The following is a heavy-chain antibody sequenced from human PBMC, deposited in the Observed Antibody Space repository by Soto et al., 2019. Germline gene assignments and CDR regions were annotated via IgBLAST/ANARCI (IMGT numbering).Heavy chain of an antibody. D-gene: IGHD3-10*01. CDR1: GGSFSGYY. V-gene: IGHV4-34*01. J-gene: IGHJ6*02. CDR2: INHSGST. Sequence: SETLSLTCAVYGGSFSGYYWSWIRQPPGKGLEWIGEINHSGSTNYNPSLKSRVTISVDTSKNQFSLKLSSVTAADTAVYYCARGPIYGSGSYRHYYYYGMDVWGQGTTVTVSS. CDR3: ARGPIYGSGSYRHYYYYGMDV.